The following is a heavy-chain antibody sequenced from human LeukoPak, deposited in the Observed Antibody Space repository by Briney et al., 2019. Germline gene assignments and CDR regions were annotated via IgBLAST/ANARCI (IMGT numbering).Heavy chain of an antibody. CDR2: IRYDGSNK. D-gene: IGHD3-10*01. V-gene: IGHV3-30*02. J-gene: IGHJ4*02. CDR1: GFTFSSYG. CDR3: AKGLGPGIWFVELFDY. Sequence: GGSLRLSCAASGFTFSSYGMRWVRQAPGKGLEWVAFIRYDGSNKYYADSVKGRFTISRDNSKNTLYLQMNSLRAEDTGVYYCAKGLGPGIWFVELFDYWGQGTLVTVSS.